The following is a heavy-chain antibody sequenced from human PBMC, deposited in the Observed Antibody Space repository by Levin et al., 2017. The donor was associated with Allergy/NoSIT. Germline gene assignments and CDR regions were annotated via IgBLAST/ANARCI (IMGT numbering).Heavy chain of an antibody. D-gene: IGHD6-13*01. CDR1: GFTFSSYW. V-gene: IGHV3-74*01. CDR3: ARVGDSSSWYPFDP. J-gene: IGHJ5*02. CDR2: INSDGSST. Sequence: GGSLRLSCAASGFTFSSYWMHWVRQAPGKGLVWVSRINSDGSSTSYADSVKGRFTISRDNAKNTLYLQMNSLRAEDTAVYYCARVGDSSSWYPFDPWGQGTLVTVSS.